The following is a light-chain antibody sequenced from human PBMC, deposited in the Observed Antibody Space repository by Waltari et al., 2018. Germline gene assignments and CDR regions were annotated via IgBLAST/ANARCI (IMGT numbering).Light chain of an antibody. CDR2: AAS. CDR3: QQVNSYPIT. CDR1: QSSSDY. V-gene: IGKV1-39*01. Sequence: DIQMTQSPSSLSASVGDRVTITCRASQSSSDYLNWYQQKPGKAPKLLIYAASTLQSGVPSRFSGSGSGTELTLTISSLQPEDFATYYCQQVNSYPITFGQGTRLDNK. J-gene: IGKJ5*01.